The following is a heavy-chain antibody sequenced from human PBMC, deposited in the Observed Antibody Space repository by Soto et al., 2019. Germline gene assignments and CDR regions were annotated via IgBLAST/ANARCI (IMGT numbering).Heavy chain of an antibody. CDR1: GFTFSSYA. Sequence: EVQLLESGGGLVQPGGSLRLSCAASGFTFSSYAMSWVRQAPGKGLEWVSAISGSGGSTYYADSVKGRFTISRDNSKNTLYLQMNSMRAEETAVYYCAKDTEMLGDAFDIWGQGTMVTVSS. D-gene: IGHD2-8*01. CDR3: AKDTEMLGDAFDI. V-gene: IGHV3-23*01. J-gene: IGHJ3*02. CDR2: ISGSGGST.